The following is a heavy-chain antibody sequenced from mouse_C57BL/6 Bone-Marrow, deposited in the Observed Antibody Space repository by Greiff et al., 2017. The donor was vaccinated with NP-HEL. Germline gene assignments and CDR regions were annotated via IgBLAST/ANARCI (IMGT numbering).Heavy chain of an antibody. J-gene: IGHJ4*01. CDR1: GYTFTSYW. D-gene: IGHD3-2*02. Sequence: QVQLQQPGAELVRPGTSVKLSCKASGYTFTSYWMHWVKQRPGQGLEWIGVIDPSDSYTNYNQKFKGKATLTVDTSSRTAYLQLSSLTSEDSAVYYCARWGRQLRHYYAMDCWGQGTSVTVSS. CDR3: ARWGRQLRHYYAMDC. V-gene: IGHV1-59*01. CDR2: IDPSDSYT.